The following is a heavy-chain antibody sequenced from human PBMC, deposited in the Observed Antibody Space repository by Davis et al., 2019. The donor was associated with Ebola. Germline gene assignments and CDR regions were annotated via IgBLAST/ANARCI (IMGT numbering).Heavy chain of an antibody. D-gene: IGHD3-10*01. CDR1: GYTFTSYG. CDR2: ISAYNGNT. V-gene: IGHV1-18*01. J-gene: IGHJ4*02. Sequence: ASVKVSCKASGYTFTSYGISWLRQAPGQGLEWMGWISAYNGNTNYAQKLQGRVTLTTDASTSTAYMELSSLRSEDTAVYYCARDHYGSGSYYNPFDYWGQGTLVTVSS. CDR3: ARDHYGSGSYYNPFDY.